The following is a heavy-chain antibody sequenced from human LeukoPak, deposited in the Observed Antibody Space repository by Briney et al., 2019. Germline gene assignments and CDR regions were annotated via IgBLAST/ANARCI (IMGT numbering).Heavy chain of an antibody. V-gene: IGHV6-1*01. CDR1: GNSVSSNSAA. Sequence: SQTLSLTCAISGNSVSSNSAAWNWTRQSPSRGLEWLGRTYYRSKWYNDYAVSVKSRINITPDTSKNQFSLQLNSVTPEDTAVYYCARGAYGSGSYYYYYGMDVWGQGTTVTVSS. D-gene: IGHD3-10*01. CDR2: TYYRSKWYN. CDR3: ARGAYGSGSYYYYYGMDV. J-gene: IGHJ6*02.